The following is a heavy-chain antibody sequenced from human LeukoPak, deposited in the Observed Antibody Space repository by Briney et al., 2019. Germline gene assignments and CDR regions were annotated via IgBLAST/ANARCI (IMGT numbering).Heavy chain of an antibody. CDR2: ISDYNGNT. V-gene: IGHV1-18*01. J-gene: IGHJ5*02. D-gene: IGHD2-2*01. CDR3: ARMRPVVVPAATPPGNWFDP. CDR1: GYTFTSYG. Sequence: ASVKVSCKASGYTFTSYGISRVRQAPGQGLEGMGWISDYNGNTNYAQKLQGRVTMTTDTSTSTAYMELRSLRSDDTAVYYCARMRPVVVPAATPPGNWFDPWGQGTLVTVSS.